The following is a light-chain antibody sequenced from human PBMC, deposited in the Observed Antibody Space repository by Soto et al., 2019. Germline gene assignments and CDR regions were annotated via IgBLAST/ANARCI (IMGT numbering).Light chain of an antibody. Sequence: QSALTQPRSVSGSPGQSVTISCTGTSSDVGAYNFVSWYQHHPGKAPKLIIYDVTERPSGVPDRFSGSKSGNTASLTISGLQAEDEADYYCASYTNISTLLFGGGTKVTVL. CDR2: DVT. J-gene: IGLJ2*01. CDR3: ASYTNISTLL. CDR1: SSDVGAYNF. V-gene: IGLV2-11*01.